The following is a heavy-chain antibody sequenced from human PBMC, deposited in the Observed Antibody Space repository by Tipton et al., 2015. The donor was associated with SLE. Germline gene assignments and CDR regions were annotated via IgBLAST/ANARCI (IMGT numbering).Heavy chain of an antibody. CDR1: GGSISSGGYY. CDR3: ARGRLLRSVAFDI. Sequence: LRLSCTVSGGSISSGGYYWSWIRQHPGKGLEWIGYIYYSGSTYYNPSLKSRVTISVDTSKNQFSLKLSSVTAADTAVYYCARGRLLRSVAFDIWGQGTMVTVSS. CDR2: IYYSGST. V-gene: IGHV4-31*03. J-gene: IGHJ3*02. D-gene: IGHD3-3*01.